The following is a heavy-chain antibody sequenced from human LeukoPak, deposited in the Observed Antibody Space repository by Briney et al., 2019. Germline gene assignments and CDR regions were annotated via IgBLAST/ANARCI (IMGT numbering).Heavy chain of an antibody. J-gene: IGHJ4*02. V-gene: IGHV3-48*02. CDR3: ARDPHIAAAGTIFDY. D-gene: IGHD6-13*01. CDR1: GFTFSSYV. Sequence: GGSLRLSCAASGFTFSSYVMNWVRQAPGKGLEWVSYISSSSTTRYYADSVKGRFTISRDNAKNSLYLQMNSLRDEDSAVYYCARDPHIAAAGTIFDYWGQGTLVTVSS. CDR2: ISSSSTTR.